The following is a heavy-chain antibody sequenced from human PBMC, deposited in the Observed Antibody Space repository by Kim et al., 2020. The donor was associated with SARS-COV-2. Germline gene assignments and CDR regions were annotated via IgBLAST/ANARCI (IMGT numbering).Heavy chain of an antibody. CDR1: GGSISSYY. V-gene: IGHV4-59*13. CDR2: IYYSGST. J-gene: IGHJ3*02. Sequence: SETLSLTCTVSGGSISSYYWSWIRQPPVKGLEWIGYIYYSGSTNYNPSPKSRVTISVDTSKNQFSLMLSSVTAADTAVYYCARAPGGYYDSSGDAFDIWGQGTMVTVSS. CDR3: ARAPGGYYDSSGDAFDI. D-gene: IGHD3-22*01.